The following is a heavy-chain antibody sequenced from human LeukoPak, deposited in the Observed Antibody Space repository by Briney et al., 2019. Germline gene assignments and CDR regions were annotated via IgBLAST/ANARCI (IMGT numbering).Heavy chain of an antibody. CDR3: ARGGKLLPLRCSSTSCSFDY. J-gene: IGHJ4*02. CDR2: IIAYNGNT. Sequence: ASVKVSCKASGYTFTSYGISWVRQAPGQGLEWMGWIIAYNGNTNYAQKLQGRVTMTKDTSTSTAYMELRSLRSDDTAVYYCARGGKLLPLRCSSTSCSFDYWGQGTLVTVSS. V-gene: IGHV1-18*01. CDR1: GYTFTSYG. D-gene: IGHD2-2*01.